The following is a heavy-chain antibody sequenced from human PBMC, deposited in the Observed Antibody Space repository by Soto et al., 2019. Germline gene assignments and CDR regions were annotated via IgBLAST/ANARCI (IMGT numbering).Heavy chain of an antibody. J-gene: IGHJ4*02. CDR2: IYSSGST. CDR3: ARDQGSGYFL. D-gene: IGHD3-3*01. V-gene: IGHV4-31*03. CDR1: GGSISSGGYY. Sequence: QVQLQESAPGLVKPSQTLSLTCTVSGGSISSGGYYWTWIRQHPGKGLEWIGSIYSSGSTYYTPSLKSRLTISLDTSKNQFSLNLSSVTAADTAVYYCARDQGSGYFLWGQGTLVTVSS.